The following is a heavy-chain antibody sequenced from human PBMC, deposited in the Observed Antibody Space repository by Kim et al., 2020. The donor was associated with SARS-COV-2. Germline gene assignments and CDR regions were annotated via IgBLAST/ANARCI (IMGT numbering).Heavy chain of an antibody. V-gene: IGHV3-64D*09. CDR1: GFTFSSYT. CDR2: ISSAGGSV. CDR3: VKEDTSGPPIHYYFYGLAV. J-gene: IGHJ6*02. Sequence: GGSLRLSCSASGFTFSSYTMHWVRQAPGKGPEYVSTISSAGGSVYADSVKGRFTISRDNSKNTLFLQLSSLRAEDTGVYYCVKEDTSGPPIHYYFYGLAVWGQGTTVTVSS. D-gene: IGHD6-19*01.